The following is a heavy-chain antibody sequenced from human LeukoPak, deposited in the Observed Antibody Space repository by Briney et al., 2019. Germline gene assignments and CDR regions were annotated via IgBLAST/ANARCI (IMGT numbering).Heavy chain of an antibody. Sequence: GGSLRLSCAASGFTFSSYAMSWVRQAPGKGLEWVSAISGSGGSTNYADSVKGRFTISRDNSKNTAYLQMNSLRVEDTAVYYCAKDGLQFSEWLPPLGYWGQGTLVTVSS. D-gene: IGHD3-3*01. CDR3: AKDGLQFSEWLPPLGY. J-gene: IGHJ4*02. CDR1: GFTFSSYA. CDR2: ISGSGGST. V-gene: IGHV3-23*01.